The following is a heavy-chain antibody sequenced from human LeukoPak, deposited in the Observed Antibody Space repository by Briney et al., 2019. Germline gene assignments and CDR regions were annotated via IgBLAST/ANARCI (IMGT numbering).Heavy chain of an antibody. CDR2: IRYDGSNK. CDR1: GFTFSIYG. CDR3: ARGFPSRTRFYYMDV. D-gene: IGHD3-10*01. Sequence: GGSLRLSCAASGFTFSIYGMHWVRQAPGKGLEWVAFIRYDGSNKYYADSVKGRFTISRDNSKNTLYLQMNSLRAEDTAVYYCARGFPSRTRFYYMDVWGKGTTVTVSS. J-gene: IGHJ6*03. V-gene: IGHV3-30*02.